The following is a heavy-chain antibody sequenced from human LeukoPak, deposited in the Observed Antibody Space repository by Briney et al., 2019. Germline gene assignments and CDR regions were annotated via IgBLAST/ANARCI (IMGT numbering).Heavy chain of an antibody. J-gene: IGHJ4*02. Sequence: SETLSLTCIVSGGSLNSYYWTWIRQPPGKGLEWIGYIYYSGSTNYNPSLKSRVTISVDTSKNQLSLKLSSATAADTAVYYCARRDGGLVAGSYYYDSWGQGTLVTVSS. D-gene: IGHD6-19*01. V-gene: IGHV4-59*08. CDR1: GGSLNSYY. CDR3: ARRDGGLVAGSYYYDS. CDR2: IYYSGST.